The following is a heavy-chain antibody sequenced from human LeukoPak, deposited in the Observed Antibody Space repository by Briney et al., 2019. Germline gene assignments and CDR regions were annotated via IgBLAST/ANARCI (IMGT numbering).Heavy chain of an antibody. V-gene: IGHV1-2*02. Sequence: ASVKVSCKASGYTFTCYYMRWVRDAPGQGLEWMGWINPNSGGTNYAQKFQGRVTMTRDTAISTAYMEMSSVRSYDTAVYYCARSFLVVVDYWGQGTLVTVSS. CDR1: GYTFTCYY. J-gene: IGHJ4*02. CDR3: ARSFLVVVDY. D-gene: IGHD2-15*01. CDR2: INPNSGGT.